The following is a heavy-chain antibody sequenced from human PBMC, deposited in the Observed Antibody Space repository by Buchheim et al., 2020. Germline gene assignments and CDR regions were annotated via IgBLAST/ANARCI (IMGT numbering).Heavy chain of an antibody. Sequence: EVQLVESGGGLVKPGGSLRLPCAASGFTFSNAWMNWVRQAPGKGLEWVGRIKSKTDGGTTDYAAPVKGRFTISRDDSKNTLYLQMNSLKTEDTAVYYCTTDHERCTNGVCYYVDYWGQGTL. CDR2: IKSKTDGGTT. D-gene: IGHD2-8*01. J-gene: IGHJ4*02. CDR3: TTDHERCTNGVCYYVDY. CDR1: GFTFSNAW. V-gene: IGHV3-15*07.